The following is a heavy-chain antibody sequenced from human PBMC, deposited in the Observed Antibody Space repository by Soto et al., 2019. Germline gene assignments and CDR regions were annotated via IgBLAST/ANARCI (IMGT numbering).Heavy chain of an antibody. V-gene: IGHV3-30-3*01. CDR1: GFTFSSYA. J-gene: IGHJ3*02. Sequence: GGSLRLSCAASGFTFSSYAMHWVRQAPGKGLEWVAVISYDGSNKYYADSVKGRFTISRDNSKNTLYLQMNSLRAEDTAVYYCARPKQWLPTPGAFDIWGQGTMVTVSS. CDR3: ARPKQWLPTPGAFDI. D-gene: IGHD6-19*01. CDR2: ISYDGSNK.